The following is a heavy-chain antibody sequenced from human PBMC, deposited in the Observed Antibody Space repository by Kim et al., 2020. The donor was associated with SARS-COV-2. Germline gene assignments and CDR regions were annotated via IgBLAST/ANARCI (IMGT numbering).Heavy chain of an antibody. CDR2: L. J-gene: IGHJ4*02. Sequence: LYYADSVKGRYTISRDNAKNSLYLQMNSLRAEDTAVYYCASLDSSSWRDYWGQGTLVTVSS. D-gene: IGHD6-13*01. V-gene: IGHV3-48*01. CDR3: ASLDSSSWRDY.